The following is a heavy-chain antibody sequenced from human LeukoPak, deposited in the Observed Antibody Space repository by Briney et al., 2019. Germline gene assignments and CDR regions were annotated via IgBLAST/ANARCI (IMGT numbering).Heavy chain of an antibody. J-gene: IGHJ4*02. Sequence: GGSLRLSCAASGFTFSSYGMHWVRQAPGKGLEWVAFIRYDGSNKYYADSVKGRFTISRDNSKNTLYLQMNSLRAEDTAVYYCAKSRSGYDSSGYYYVAPFGYWGQGTLVTVSS. CDR1: GFTFSSYG. CDR3: AKSRSGYDSSGYYYVAPFGY. V-gene: IGHV3-30*02. CDR2: IRYDGSNK. D-gene: IGHD3-22*01.